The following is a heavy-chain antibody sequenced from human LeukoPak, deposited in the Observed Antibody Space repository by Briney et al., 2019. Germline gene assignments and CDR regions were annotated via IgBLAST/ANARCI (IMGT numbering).Heavy chain of an antibody. V-gene: IGHV1-18*01. CDR3: AREDDRSFGAYDC. J-gene: IGHJ4*02. Sequence: ASVTVSFKASNYTFSDYDVTWVRQAPGQGLEWMGWVSKYTGNADYAPKFQGRVSMTTDTSTRTAYMELRSLRPDDTAVYFCAREDDRSFGAYDCWGRGTLVTVS. CDR1: NYTFSDYD. CDR2: VSKYTGNA. D-gene: IGHD4-17*01.